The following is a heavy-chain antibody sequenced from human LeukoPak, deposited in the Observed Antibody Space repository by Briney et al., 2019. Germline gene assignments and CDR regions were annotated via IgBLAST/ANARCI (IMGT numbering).Heavy chain of an antibody. Sequence: GASVKVSCKASGYTFTNYLMHWVRQAPGQRLEWMGWINAGNGNTKYSQNFQDRVTITRDTSANTAYMELSSLRSEDTAVYYCARGTAHGGYVNYWGQGTLVTVSS. CDR2: INAGNGNT. J-gene: IGHJ4*02. D-gene: IGHD5-12*01. CDR3: ARGTAHGGYVNY. V-gene: IGHV1-3*01. CDR1: GYTFTNYL.